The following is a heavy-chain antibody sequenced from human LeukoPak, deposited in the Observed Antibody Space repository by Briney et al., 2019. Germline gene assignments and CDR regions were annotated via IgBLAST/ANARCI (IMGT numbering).Heavy chain of an antibody. CDR1: GYTFNTYD. J-gene: IGHJ6*03. CDR3: ARDLGHGGSYYMDV. D-gene: IGHD1-26*01. Sequence: ASVKVSCKASGYTFNTYDINWVRQVPGQGLEWMGWMNPNSRNTGYAQKFQGRVTITRNISISTAYMELSSPRSEDTAVYYCARDLGHGGSYYMDVWGRGTTVTVSS. V-gene: IGHV1-8*03. CDR2: MNPNSRNT.